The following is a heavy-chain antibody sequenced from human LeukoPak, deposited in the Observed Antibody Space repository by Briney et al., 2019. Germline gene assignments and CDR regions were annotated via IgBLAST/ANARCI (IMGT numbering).Heavy chain of an antibody. J-gene: IGHJ4*02. CDR3: ARSDYGGNQYYFDY. CDR2: IYTSGST. V-gene: IGHV4-4*09. CDR1: GGSISSYY. Sequence: PSETLSLTCTVSGGSISSYYWSWLRQPPGKGLEWIGYIYTSGSTNYNPSLKSRVTISVDTSKNQFSLKLSSVTAADTAVYYCARSDYGGNQYYFDYWGQGTLVTVSS. D-gene: IGHD4-23*01.